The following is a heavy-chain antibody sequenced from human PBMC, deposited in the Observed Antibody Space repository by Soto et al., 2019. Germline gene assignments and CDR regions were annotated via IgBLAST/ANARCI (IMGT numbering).Heavy chain of an antibody. CDR3: ARLQRDIVVVVVPAYFDY. V-gene: IGHV4-39*01. J-gene: IGHJ4*02. Sequence: ETLSLTCTVSGGSISSSSYYWGWIRQPPGKGLEWIGSIYYSGSTYYNPSLKSRVTISVDTSKNQFSLKLSSVTAADTAVYYCARLQRDIVVVVVPAYFDYWGQGTLVTVSS. CDR2: IYYSGST. D-gene: IGHD2-15*01. CDR1: GGSISSSSYY.